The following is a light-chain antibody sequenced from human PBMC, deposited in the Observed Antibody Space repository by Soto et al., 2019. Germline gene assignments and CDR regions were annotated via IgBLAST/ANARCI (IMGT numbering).Light chain of an antibody. J-gene: IGKJ4*01. CDR1: QSVSDN. CDR2: RSS. Sequence: EIVMTQSPATLSVSPGERATLSCRASQSVSDNLVWYQQKPGQAPRLLIYRSSTRATGIPARFSSSGSGTEFTLPISGLQSEDLSLYYSQQLNNWPLTFGGGTKMEIK. V-gene: IGKV3-15*01. CDR3: QQLNNWPLT.